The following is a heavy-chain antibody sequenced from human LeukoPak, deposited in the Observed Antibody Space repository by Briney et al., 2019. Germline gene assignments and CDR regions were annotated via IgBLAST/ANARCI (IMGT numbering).Heavy chain of an antibody. J-gene: IGHJ4*02. CDR3: ATFPRGPRNC. Sequence: ASVKVSCKVSGYTFNSYFIHWVQQAPGKGLEWMGLIDPEDGETIYAENFQGRVTIAADTSTDTAYLQLPNLTSHDTAVYYCATFPRGPRNCWGQGTLVTVSS. D-gene: IGHD1-14*01. CDR1: GYTFNSYF. CDR2: IDPEDGET. V-gene: IGHV1-69-2*01.